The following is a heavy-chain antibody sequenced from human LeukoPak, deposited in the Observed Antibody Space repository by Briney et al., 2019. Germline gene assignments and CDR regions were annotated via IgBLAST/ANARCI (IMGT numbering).Heavy chain of an antibody. CDR2: IHYDGSNK. J-gene: IGHJ4*02. D-gene: IGHD3-22*01. CDR3: AKDRRFLSNYYDSSGYLDY. CDR1: GFTFSNYG. V-gene: IGHV3-30*02. Sequence: GGSLRLSCAASGFTFSNYGMHWVRQAPGKGLDWVAFIHYDGSNKYYADSVKGRFTISSDNSKNTLYLQMNSLRPEDTAVYYCAKDRRFLSNYYDSSGYLDYWGQGTLVTVSS.